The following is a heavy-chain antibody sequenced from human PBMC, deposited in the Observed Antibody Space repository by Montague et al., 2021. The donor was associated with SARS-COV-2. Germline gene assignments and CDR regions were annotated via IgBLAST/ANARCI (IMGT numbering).Heavy chain of an antibody. Sequence: SETLSLTCTVSGDSVSSGAYYWSWIRQPPGQGLEWIAYIYYSGNTYTKYNPSLASRVSISVDTSKNQFSLKLTSGSAADTAVYYCAREYFDSSGLVWIDPWGQGTLVIVSS. CDR1: GDSVSSGAYY. CDR3: AREYFDSSGLVWIDP. J-gene: IGHJ5*02. D-gene: IGHD3-22*01. CDR2: IYYSGNTYT. V-gene: IGHV4-61*08.